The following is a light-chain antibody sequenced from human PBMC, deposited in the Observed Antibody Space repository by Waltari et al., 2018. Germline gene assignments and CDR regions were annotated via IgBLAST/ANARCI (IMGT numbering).Light chain of an antibody. CDR3: SVYMHPGSVL. Sequence: QTVLTQEPSFSVPPGGPATLTFGLISGPVSTGHYPSWYQQTPGQAPRTVIYSTETRPSGVPDRFSGSIIGNKAALTITGAQADDESDYYCSVYMHPGSVLFGGGTRLTVL. V-gene: IGLV8-61*01. CDR2: STE. J-gene: IGLJ2*01. CDR1: SGPVSTGHY.